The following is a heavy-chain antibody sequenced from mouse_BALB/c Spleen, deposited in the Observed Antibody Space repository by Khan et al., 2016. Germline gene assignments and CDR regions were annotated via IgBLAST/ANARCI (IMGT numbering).Heavy chain of an antibody. J-gene: IGHJ3*01. CDR2: TRSKSNNYAT. D-gene: IGHD4-1*01. CDR1: GFTFNTNA. V-gene: IGHV10S3*01. Sequence: ELQRVETGGGLVQPKGSLKLSCAASGFTFNTNAMNWVRQAPGKGLEWVARTRSKSNNYATYYADSVTDRFTISRDDSQSMLYLQMNNLKTEDTAMYYCVRELGFAYWGQGTLVTVSA. CDR3: VRELGFAY.